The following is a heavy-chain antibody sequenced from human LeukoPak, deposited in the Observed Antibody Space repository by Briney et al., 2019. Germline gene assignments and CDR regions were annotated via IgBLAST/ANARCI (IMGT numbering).Heavy chain of an antibody. J-gene: IGHJ4*02. V-gene: IGHV3-7*01. CDR1: GFTVSSNY. D-gene: IGHD3-10*01. CDR3: ARGQVLLWFGELSEGPFDY. Sequence: GGSLRLSCAASGFTVSSNYMSWVRQAPGKGLEWVANIKQDGSEKYYVDSVKGRFTISRDNAKNSLYLQMNSLRAEDTAVYYCARGQVLLWFGELSEGPFDYWGQGTLVTVSS. CDR2: IKQDGSEK.